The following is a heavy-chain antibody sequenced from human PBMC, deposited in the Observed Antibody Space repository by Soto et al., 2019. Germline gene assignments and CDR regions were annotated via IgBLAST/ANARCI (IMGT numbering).Heavy chain of an antibody. CDR3: AGGREIDRLDY. CDR2: IHYGVSV. CDR1: GTSISRDH. Sequence: QVHLQESGPRQVKPSETLSLTCNVSGTSISRDHWSWIRQPPGRVLEWIGLIHYGVSVSKRHSCPRRATLSEDQSQSHFSMQLGSVTTADKAVYFWAGGREIDRLDYWGQGVVVTVSS. J-gene: IGHJ4*02. V-gene: IGHV4-59*01. D-gene: IGHD2-21*01.